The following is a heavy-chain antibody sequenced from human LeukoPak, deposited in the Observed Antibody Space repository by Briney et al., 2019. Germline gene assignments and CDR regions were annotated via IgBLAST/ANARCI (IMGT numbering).Heavy chain of an antibody. CDR2: MKYDGGEK. J-gene: IGHJ4*02. CDR1: GFTFSSYW. V-gene: IGHV3-7*01. Sequence: PGGSLRLSCAASGFTFSSYWMSWVRQAPGKGLEWVANMKYDGGEKYYVDSVRGRFTISRDNAKNSLYLRMNSLRAVDTAVYYCARDIEAAGLFLDYWGQGTLVTVSS. CDR3: ARDIEAAGLFLDY. D-gene: IGHD6-13*01.